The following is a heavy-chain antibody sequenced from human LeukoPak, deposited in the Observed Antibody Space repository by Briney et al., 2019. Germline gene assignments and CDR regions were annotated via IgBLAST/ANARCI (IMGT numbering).Heavy chain of an antibody. CDR3: ARDRLEAVTDDDYFDY. D-gene: IGHD2-21*02. CDR2: IWYDGSNK. Sequence: GGSLRLSCATSGFTFSNHGMHWVRQAPGKGPEWVALIWYDGSNKYYGDSVKGRFTISRDNSKNTVYLQMNSLRAEDTGVYYCARDRLEAVTDDDYFDYWGQGTLVTVSS. V-gene: IGHV3-33*01. CDR1: GFTFSNHG. J-gene: IGHJ4*02.